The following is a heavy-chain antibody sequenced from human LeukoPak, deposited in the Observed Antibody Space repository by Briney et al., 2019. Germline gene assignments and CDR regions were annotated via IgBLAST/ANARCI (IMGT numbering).Heavy chain of an antibody. D-gene: IGHD5-12*01. CDR3: VRDRDIAYLRADF. J-gene: IGHJ4*02. Sequence: PGGSLRLSCVASGFTFTNHEMNWVPQAPGKGLEWVSYITTSGSTIYYADSVKGRFTISRDNAKNSLYLQMNSLRAEDTAVYYCVRDRDIAYLRADFWGQGTLVTVSS. CDR1: GFTFTNHE. V-gene: IGHV3-48*03. CDR2: ITTSGSTI.